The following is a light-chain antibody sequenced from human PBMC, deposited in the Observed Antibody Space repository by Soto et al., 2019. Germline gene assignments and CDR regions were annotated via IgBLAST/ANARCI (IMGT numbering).Light chain of an antibody. V-gene: IGLV1-44*01. CDR2: DTN. CDR3: AAWDDSLNGPV. Sequence: QSVLTQPPSASETPGQTVTISGSGSSSNIGLNDVHWYRQLSGTAPQILIYDTNQQATGVPDRFSGSRSGTSASLAIHGLQSEDEADYHCAAWDDSLNGPVFGGGTKLTVL. J-gene: IGLJ2*01. CDR1: SSNIGLND.